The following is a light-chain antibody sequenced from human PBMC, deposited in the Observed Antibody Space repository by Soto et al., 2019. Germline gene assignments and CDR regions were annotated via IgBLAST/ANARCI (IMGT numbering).Light chain of an antibody. CDR3: CSYSGSSIVV. CDR2: EVT. CDR1: SSDVGSYNL. V-gene: IGLV2-23*02. J-gene: IGLJ2*01. Sequence: QSALTQPASVSGSPGQSITISCTGTSSDVGSYNLVSWYQQHPGKVPKVMIYEVTKRPSGVSNRFSGSKSGNTASLTISGLQAEDEADYYCCSYSGSSIVVFGGVTKLTVL.